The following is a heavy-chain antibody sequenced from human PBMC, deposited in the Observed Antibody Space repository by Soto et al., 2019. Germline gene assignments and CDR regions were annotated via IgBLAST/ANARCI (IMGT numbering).Heavy chain of an antibody. D-gene: IGHD1-26*01. J-gene: IGHJ4*02. CDR1: GGPISSSSYY. CDR2: IYYSGST. V-gene: IGHV4-39*01. CDR3: ARHELESGSLPIFDY. Sequence: SETLSLTCTVSGGPISSSSYYWGWLRQPPGKGLEWIGSIYYSGSTYYNPSLKSRATISVDTSKNQFSLKLSSVTAADTAVYYCARHELESGSLPIFDYWGQGTLVTSPQ.